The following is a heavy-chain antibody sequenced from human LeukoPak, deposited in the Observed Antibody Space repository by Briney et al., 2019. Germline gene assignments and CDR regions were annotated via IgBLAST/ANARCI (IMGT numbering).Heavy chain of an antibody. CDR2: IIPILGIA. CDR3: ARELGSRTYYYDSSGYPDAFDI. Sequence: SVKVSCKASGGTFSSHAISWVRQAPGQGLEWMGRIIPILGIANYAQKFQGRVTITADKSTSTAYMELSSLRSEDTAVYYCARELGSRTYYYDSSGYPDAFDIWGQGTMVTVPS. V-gene: IGHV1-69*04. J-gene: IGHJ3*02. D-gene: IGHD3-22*01. CDR1: GGTFSSHA.